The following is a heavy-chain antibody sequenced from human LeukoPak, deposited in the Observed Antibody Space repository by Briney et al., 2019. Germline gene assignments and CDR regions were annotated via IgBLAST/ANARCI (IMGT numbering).Heavy chain of an antibody. V-gene: IGHV4-39*01. J-gene: IGHJ5*02. D-gene: IGHD6-13*01. CDR3: ARQSPSTYSSNWYNWFDP. CDR1: GGSISTSRYY. Sequence: PSETLSLTCTVSGGSISTSRYYWGWIRQPPGKGLEWIGTIYYSGTTYYNPSLKSRVTISVDTSKNQFSLRLSSVTAADTGVYYCARQSPSTYSSNWYNWFDPWGQGTLVTVSS. CDR2: IYYSGTT.